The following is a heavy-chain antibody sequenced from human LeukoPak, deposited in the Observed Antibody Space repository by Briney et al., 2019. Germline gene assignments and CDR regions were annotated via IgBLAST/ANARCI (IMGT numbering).Heavy chain of an antibody. J-gene: IGHJ6*03. D-gene: IGHD5-24*01. CDR3: ASIRDGYNSRYMDV. CDR1: RGTFSSYA. CDR2: IIPIFGTA. Sequence: GASVKVSCKASRGTFSSYAISWVRQAPGQGLEWMGGIIPIFGTANYAQKFQGRVTITADESTSTAYMELSSLRSEDTAVYYCASIRDGYNSRYMDVWGKGTTVTISS. V-gene: IGHV1-69*13.